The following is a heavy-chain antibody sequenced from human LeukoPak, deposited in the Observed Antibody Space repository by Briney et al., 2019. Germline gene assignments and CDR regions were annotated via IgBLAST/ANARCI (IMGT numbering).Heavy chain of an antibody. CDR3: ARASGNYYYYGMDV. Sequence: SETLSLTCAVYGGSFSDYYWSWIRQPPGKGLEWIGEINHSGSTNYIASLKSRVTMSVDTSRNQFSLSLSSVTAADTAVYYCARASGNYYYYGMDVWGQGTTVTVSS. CDR1: GGSFSDYY. D-gene: IGHD1-14*01. CDR2: INHSGST. V-gene: IGHV4-34*01. J-gene: IGHJ6*02.